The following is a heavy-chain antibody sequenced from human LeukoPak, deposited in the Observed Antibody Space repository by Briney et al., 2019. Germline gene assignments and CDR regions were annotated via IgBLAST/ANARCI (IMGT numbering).Heavy chain of an antibody. CDR1: GYTFTSYD. CDR3: ARASIGVPSSGWEYYFDY. D-gene: IGHD6-19*01. Sequence: ASVKVSCKASGYTFTSYDINWVRQAPGQGLEWMGIINPSGGSTSYAQKFQGRVTMTRDTSTSTVYMELSSLRSEDTAVYYCARASIGVPSSGWEYYFDYWGQGTLVTVSS. J-gene: IGHJ4*02. CDR2: INPSGGST. V-gene: IGHV1-46*01.